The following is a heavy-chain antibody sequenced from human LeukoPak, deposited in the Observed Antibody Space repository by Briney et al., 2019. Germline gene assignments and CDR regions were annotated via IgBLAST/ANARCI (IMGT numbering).Heavy chain of an antibody. Sequence: GESLKISCKGSGYSFTSYWIGWVRQMPGKGLEWMGIIYPGDSDTRYSPSFQGQVTISADKSISTAYLQWSSLKASDTAMYYCARQLRSRIAAAGTPFDYWGQGTLVTVSS. CDR2: IYPGDSDT. CDR3: ARQLRSRIAAAGTPFDY. J-gene: IGHJ4*02. V-gene: IGHV5-51*01. D-gene: IGHD6-13*01. CDR1: GYSFTSYW.